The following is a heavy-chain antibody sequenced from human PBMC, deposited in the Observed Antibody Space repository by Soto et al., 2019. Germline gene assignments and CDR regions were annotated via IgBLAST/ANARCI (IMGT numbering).Heavy chain of an antibody. J-gene: IGHJ4*02. V-gene: IGHV3-9*01. D-gene: IGHD2-8*01. CDR3: AKGSGRYCNNGVVDY. CDR2: ISWNSGSI. CDR1: GFTFDDYA. Sequence: EVQLVESGGGLVQPGRSLRLSCAASGFTFDDYAMHWVRQAPGKGLEWVSGISWNSGSIGYADSVKGRFTISRDNAKNSLYLQMNSLRAEDTGLYYCAKGSGRYCNNGVVDYWGQGTLVTVSS.